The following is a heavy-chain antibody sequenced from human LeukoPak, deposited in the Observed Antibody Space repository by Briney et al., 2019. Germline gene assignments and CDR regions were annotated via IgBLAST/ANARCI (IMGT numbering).Heavy chain of an antibody. V-gene: IGHV5-51*01. J-gene: IGHJ5*02. CDR1: GYSFTSYW. CDR2: IYAGDSDT. Sequence: GESLKISCKGSGYSFTSYWIGWVRQMPGKGLEWMGIIYAGDSDTRYSPSFQGQVTISADKSISTAYLQWSSLKASDTAMYYCARQRAITMVRGVSKGWFDPWGQGTLVTVSS. CDR3: ARQRAITMVRGVSKGWFDP. D-gene: IGHD3-10*01.